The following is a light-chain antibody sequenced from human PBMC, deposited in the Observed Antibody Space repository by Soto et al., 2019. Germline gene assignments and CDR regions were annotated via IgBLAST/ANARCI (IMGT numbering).Light chain of an antibody. CDR3: LSYTSRSTLV. J-gene: IGLJ1*01. CDR1: SSDVGGYNY. Sequence: QSALTQPASVSGSPGQSITISCTGTSSDVGGYNYVSWYQQYPGNAPKLIIYEVSNRPSGVSNRFSGSKSGNTASLTISGLQAEDEADYNCLSYTSRSTLVFGTGTKV. V-gene: IGLV2-14*01. CDR2: EVS.